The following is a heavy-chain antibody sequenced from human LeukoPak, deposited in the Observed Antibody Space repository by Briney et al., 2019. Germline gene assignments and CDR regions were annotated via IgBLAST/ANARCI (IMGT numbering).Heavy chain of an antibody. V-gene: IGHV3-74*01. CDR3: AKDENNSGSYYAAVDY. D-gene: IGHD1-26*01. J-gene: IGHJ4*02. CDR2: ISSDGSST. Sequence: GGSLRLSCAASGFTFSTYWMHWVRQAPGKGLVWLSRISSDGSSTNYADSVKGRFTISRDNAKNTLYLQMNSLRAEDTAVYYCAKDENNSGSYYAAVDYWGQGTLVTVSS. CDR1: GFTFSTYW.